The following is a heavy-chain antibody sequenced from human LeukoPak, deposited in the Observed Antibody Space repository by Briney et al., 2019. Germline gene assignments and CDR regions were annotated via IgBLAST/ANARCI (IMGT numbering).Heavy chain of an antibody. D-gene: IGHD2-2*01. CDR3: AKVPAAGDYFDY. CDR2: ISSSSSYT. J-gene: IGHJ4*02. Sequence: GGSLRLSCAASGFTFSDYYMSWIRQAPGKGLEWVSYISSSSSYTNYADPVKGRFAISRDNAKNSLYLQMNSLRAEDTAVYYCAKVPAAGDYFDYWGQGTLVTVSS. CDR1: GFTFSDYY. V-gene: IGHV3-11*06.